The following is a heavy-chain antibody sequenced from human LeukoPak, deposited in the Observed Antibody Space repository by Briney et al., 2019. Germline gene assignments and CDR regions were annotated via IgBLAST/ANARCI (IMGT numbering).Heavy chain of an antibody. CDR2: IIPIFGTA. J-gene: IGHJ4*02. Sequence: GASVKVSCKASGGTFSSYAISWVRQAPGQGLEWMGGIIPIFGTANYAQKLQGRVTMTTDTSTSTAYMELRSLRSDDTAVYYCARDNTGSLRNWGQGTLVTVSS. V-gene: IGHV1-69*05. CDR1: GGTFSSYA. CDR3: ARDNTGSLRN. D-gene: IGHD5-18*01.